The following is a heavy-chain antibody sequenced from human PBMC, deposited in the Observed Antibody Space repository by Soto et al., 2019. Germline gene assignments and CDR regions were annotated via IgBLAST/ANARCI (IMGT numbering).Heavy chain of an antibody. Sequence: EVQLVESGGGLAQPGGSPRLSCAASGFIFSSYWMHWVRQAPGKGLVWVSRINSDESRTSYADSVKGRFTISRDNAKNTLNLQMNSLRAEDTAVYYCARVSVGAYYFDYWGQGILVTVSS. J-gene: IGHJ4*02. CDR2: INSDESRT. D-gene: IGHD1-26*01. CDR3: ARVSVGAYYFDY. CDR1: GFIFSSYW. V-gene: IGHV3-74*01.